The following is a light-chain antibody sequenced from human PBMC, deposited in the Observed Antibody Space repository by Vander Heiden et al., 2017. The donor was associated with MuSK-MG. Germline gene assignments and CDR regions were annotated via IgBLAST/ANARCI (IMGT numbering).Light chain of an antibody. Sequence: QSVLTQPPSVSGAPGLRVTISCTGCRSNIGAGYDVHWYRQLPGTAPKLLIYGNSNRPSGVPDRFSGSKSGTSASLAITGLQAEDEADYYCQSYDSSLSGVVFGGGTKLTVL. J-gene: IGLJ2*01. V-gene: IGLV1-40*01. CDR1: RSNIGAGYD. CDR3: QSYDSSLSGVV. CDR2: GNS.